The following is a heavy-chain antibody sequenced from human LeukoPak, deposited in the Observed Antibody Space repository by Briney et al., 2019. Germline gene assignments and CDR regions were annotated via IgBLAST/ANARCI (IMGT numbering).Heavy chain of an antibody. D-gene: IGHD6-19*01. CDR3: AKDSDAWRGSGWYGDPFDY. J-gene: IGHJ4*02. CDR2: IRYDGSSK. Sequence: GGSLRLSCAASGFTFSSYGMHWVRQAPGKGLESVAFIRYDGSSKYYADSVKGRFIISRDNSKNTLYLQMNSLRAEDTAMYYCAKDSDAWRGSGWYGDPFDYWGQGTLVTVSS. V-gene: IGHV3-30*02. CDR1: GFTFSSYG.